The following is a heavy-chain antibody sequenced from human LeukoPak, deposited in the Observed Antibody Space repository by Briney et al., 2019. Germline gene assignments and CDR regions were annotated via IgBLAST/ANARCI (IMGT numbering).Heavy chain of an antibody. Sequence: PGGSLRLSCAASGFTLTDYYMSWIRQAPGKGLEWVSHISSSGDTIYYADSVKGRFTISRDNAKNSLYLQMNSLRAEDTAVYYCATNDGYNYYFDYWGQGTLVTVSS. D-gene: IGHD5-24*01. CDR1: GFTLTDYY. CDR3: ATNDGYNYYFDY. CDR2: ISSSGDTI. J-gene: IGHJ4*02. V-gene: IGHV3-11*01.